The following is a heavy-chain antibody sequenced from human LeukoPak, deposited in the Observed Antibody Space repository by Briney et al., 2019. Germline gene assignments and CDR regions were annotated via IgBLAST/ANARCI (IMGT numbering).Heavy chain of an antibody. Sequence: ASVKVSCKTSGYTFTNFGISWVRQAPGQGLEWMGWISAYNGNTNYAQKLQGRVTMTTDTSTSTAYMELRSLRSDDTAVYYCARYSPRFPGDYWGQGTLVTVSS. J-gene: IGHJ4*02. CDR2: ISAYNGNT. D-gene: IGHD2-21*01. CDR1: GYTFTNFG. CDR3: ARYSPRFPGDY. V-gene: IGHV1-18*01.